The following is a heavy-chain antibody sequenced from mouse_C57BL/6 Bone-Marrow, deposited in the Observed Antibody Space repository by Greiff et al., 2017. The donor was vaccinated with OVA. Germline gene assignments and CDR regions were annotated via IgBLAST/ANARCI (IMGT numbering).Heavy chain of an antibody. CDR2: ISDGGSYT. Sequence: EVNVVESGGGLVKPGGSLKLSCAASGFTFSSYAMSWVRQTPEKRLEWVATISDGGSYTYYPDNVKGRFTISRDNAKNNLYLQMSHLKSEDTAMYYCARDPFTTVVGDYWGQGTTLTVSS. CDR3: ARDPFTTVVGDY. D-gene: IGHD1-1*01. J-gene: IGHJ2*01. CDR1: GFTFSSYA. V-gene: IGHV5-4*01.